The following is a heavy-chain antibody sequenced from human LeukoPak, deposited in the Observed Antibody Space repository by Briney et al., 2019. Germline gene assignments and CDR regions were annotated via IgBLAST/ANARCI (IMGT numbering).Heavy chain of an antibody. CDR3: ARDFPDNSLFDL. J-gene: IGHJ4*02. Sequence: GGSLRLSCEVFGFNFNDYSMHWVRQAPGKGLELVASITSTSRTIFYADSLQGRFIISRDNAKKTVSLEMNSLRGEDAALYYCARDFPDNSLFDLWGRGTQVTVSS. CDR2: ITSTSRTI. CDR1: GFNFNDYS. V-gene: IGHV3-69-1*02. D-gene: IGHD5-24*01.